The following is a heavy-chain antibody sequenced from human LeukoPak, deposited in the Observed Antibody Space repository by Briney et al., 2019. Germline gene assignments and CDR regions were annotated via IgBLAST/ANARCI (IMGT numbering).Heavy chain of an antibody. CDR1: GGSISSYY. Sequence: SETLSLTCTVSGGSISSYYWSWIRQPPGKGLEWIGYIYYSGSTNYNPSLKSRVTISVDTSKNQFSLKLSSVTAADTAVYYCVRGRLSSGVDYWGQGTLVTVSS. CDR3: VRGRLSSGVDY. V-gene: IGHV4-59*01. J-gene: IGHJ4*02. D-gene: IGHD6-19*01. CDR2: IYYSGST.